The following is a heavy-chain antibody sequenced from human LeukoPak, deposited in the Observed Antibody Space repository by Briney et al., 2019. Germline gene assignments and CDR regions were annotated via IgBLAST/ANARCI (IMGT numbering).Heavy chain of an antibody. J-gene: IGHJ3*02. CDR2: INIDGSEK. V-gene: IGHV3-7*01. CDR3: ARAQSPAFDI. Sequence: GGSLRLSCAASGFTFSISWMSWVRQAPGKGLEWVANINIDGSEKYYVDSVKGRFTISRDNAKNSLYLKMNSLRAEDTAVYYCARAQSPAFDIWGQGTMVTVSS. CDR1: GFTFSISW.